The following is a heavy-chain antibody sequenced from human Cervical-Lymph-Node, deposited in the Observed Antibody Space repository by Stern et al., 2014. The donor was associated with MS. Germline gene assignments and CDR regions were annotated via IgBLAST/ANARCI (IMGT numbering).Heavy chain of an antibody. J-gene: IGHJ4*02. CDR1: GFVFKNFG. CDR2: IWHDGSNE. D-gene: IGHD6-13*01. Sequence: VQLEESGGGVVPPGRSLRLSCVASGFVFKNFGMHWVRQAPGKGLEWLSVIWHDGSNEYYADSLKGRFSISRDNSKNTLYLQMDTLRPDDTAVYYCARHMAAAGTTLPDFWGQGTLVTVSS. V-gene: IGHV3-33*01. CDR3: ARHMAAAGTTLPDF.